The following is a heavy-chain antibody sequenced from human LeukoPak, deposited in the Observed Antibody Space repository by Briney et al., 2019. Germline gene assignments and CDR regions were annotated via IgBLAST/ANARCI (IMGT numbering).Heavy chain of an antibody. J-gene: IGHJ6*04. CDR2: INHSGST. V-gene: IGHV4-34*01. CDR1: GGSFSGYY. Sequence: PSETLSLTCAVYGGSFSGYYWSWIRQPPGKGLEWIGEINHSGSTNYNPSLKSRVTISVDTSKNQFSLKLSSVTAADTAVYYCAGVTGTTPRYGMDVWGKGTTVTVSS. D-gene: IGHD1-1*01. CDR3: AGVTGTTPRYGMDV.